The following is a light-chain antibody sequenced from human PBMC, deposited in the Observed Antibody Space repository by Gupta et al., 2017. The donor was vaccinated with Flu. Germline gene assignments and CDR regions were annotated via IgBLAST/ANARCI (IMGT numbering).Light chain of an antibody. V-gene: IGKV1-39*01. CDR3: QQSYSNPLT. CDR1: QSISSY. J-gene: IGKJ4*01. CDR2: AAS. Sequence: DIQMTQSPSSLSASAGDRVTITCRASQSISSYLNWYQLKPGKAPKLLIFAASSLQSGVSSRFSCSGSGTTFTLTISSLQAEDFATYFCQQSYSNPLTFGGGTKVEIK.